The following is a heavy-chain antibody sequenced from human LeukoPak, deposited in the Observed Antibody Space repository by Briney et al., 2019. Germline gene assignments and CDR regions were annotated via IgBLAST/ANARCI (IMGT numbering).Heavy chain of an antibody. CDR2: INPSGGST. CDR1: GYTFTSYS. J-gene: IGHJ4*02. CDR3: ARGTIFGGVSVGY. D-gene: IGHD3-3*01. Sequence: ASVKVSCKASGYTFTSYSMNWVRQAPGQGLEWMGIINPSGGSTSYAQKFQGRVTMSRDTSTSTLYMELSSLRAEDTAVYYCARGTIFGGVSVGYWGQGTLVTVSS. V-gene: IGHV1-46*01.